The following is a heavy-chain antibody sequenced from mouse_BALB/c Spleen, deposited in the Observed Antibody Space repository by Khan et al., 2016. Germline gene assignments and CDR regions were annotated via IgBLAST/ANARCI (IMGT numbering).Heavy chain of an antibody. CDR1: GFDFSRYW. V-gene: IGHV4-1*02. CDR2: INPDSSTI. J-gene: IGHJ4*01. Sequence: EVKLLESGGGLVQPGGSLKLSCAASGFDFSRYWMSWVRQAPGKGLEWIGEINPDSSTINYTPSLKDKFIISRDNAKNTPYLQMSKVRSEDTALYYCARLGYYGTIDYWWRGTSVTTSS. D-gene: IGHD1-1*01. CDR3: ARLGYYGTIDY.